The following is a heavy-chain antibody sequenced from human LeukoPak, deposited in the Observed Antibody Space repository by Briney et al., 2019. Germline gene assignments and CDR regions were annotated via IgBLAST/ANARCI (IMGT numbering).Heavy chain of an antibody. J-gene: IGHJ4*02. D-gene: IGHD5-18*01. CDR3: ARDVTGGYSYGFDPYYFDY. Sequence: GGSLRLSCAASGFTFSSYSMNWVRQAPGKGLEWVSSIISSSSYIYYADSVKDRFTISRDNAKNSLYLQMNSLRAVDTAVYYCARDVTGGYSYGFDPYYFDYWGQGTLVTVSS. CDR1: GFTFSSYS. CDR2: IISSSSYI. V-gene: IGHV3-21*01.